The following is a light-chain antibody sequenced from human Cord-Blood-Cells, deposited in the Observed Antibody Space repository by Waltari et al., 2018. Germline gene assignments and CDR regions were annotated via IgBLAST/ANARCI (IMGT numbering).Light chain of an antibody. CDR2: GAS. V-gene: IGKV3-20*01. J-gene: IGKJ2*03. CDR1: QSVSSSY. Sequence: EIVLTQSPGPLSLSPGARATLSCRASQSVSSSYLAWYQQKPGQAPRLLIYGASSRATCIPDRFSGSGSGTDCTLTISRLEPEDCAVYYCQQYGSSPLYSFGQGTKLEIK. CDR3: QQYGSSPLYS.